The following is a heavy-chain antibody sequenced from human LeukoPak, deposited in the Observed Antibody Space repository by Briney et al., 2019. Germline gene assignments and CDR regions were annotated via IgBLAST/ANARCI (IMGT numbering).Heavy chain of an antibody. CDR2: ISYDGSNK. CDR3: ARVPERRYYYYYYMDV. CDR1: GFNFSSYA. V-gene: IGHV3-30-3*01. Sequence: GGSLRLSCAASGFNFSSYAMHWVRQAPGKGLEWVAVISYDGSNKYYADSVKGRFTISRDNSKNTLYLQMNSLRAEDTAVYYCARVPERRYYYYYYMDVWGKGTTVTVSS. J-gene: IGHJ6*03. D-gene: IGHD1-1*01.